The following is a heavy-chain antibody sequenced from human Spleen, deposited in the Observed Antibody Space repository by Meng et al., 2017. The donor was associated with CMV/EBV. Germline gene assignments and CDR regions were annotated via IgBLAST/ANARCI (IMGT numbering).Heavy chain of an antibody. Sequence: SETLSLTCTVSGGSMGRGTYHWAWIRQPPGKGLEWIGSIYYNGNTFYNPSLKSRVTISGDTSKNQFSLKVNSPTAADTAVYYCALTTVNWFDPWGPGTLVTVSS. J-gene: IGHJ5*02. CDR1: GGSMGRGTYH. D-gene: IGHD4-17*01. CDR2: IYYNGNT. V-gene: IGHV4-39*07. CDR3: ALTTVNWFDP.